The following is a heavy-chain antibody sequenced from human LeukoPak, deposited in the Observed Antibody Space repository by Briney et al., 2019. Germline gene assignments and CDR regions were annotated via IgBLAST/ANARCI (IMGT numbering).Heavy chain of an antibody. Sequence: GGSLRLSCAASGFTFSSYAMHWVRQAPGKGLEWVAVISYVGSNKYYADSVKGRFTISRDNSKNTLYLQMNSLRAEDTAVYYCAKQLGYCSDGSCYFPYWGQGTLVTVSS. J-gene: IGHJ4*02. CDR1: GFTFSSYA. V-gene: IGHV3-30-3*02. CDR2: ISYVGSNK. D-gene: IGHD2-15*01. CDR3: AKQLGYCSDGSCYFPY.